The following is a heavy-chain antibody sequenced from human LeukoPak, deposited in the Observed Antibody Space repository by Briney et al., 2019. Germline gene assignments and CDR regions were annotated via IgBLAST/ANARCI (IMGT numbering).Heavy chain of an antibody. Sequence: GGSLRLSCAASGFTFSSYAMSWVRQAPGKGLEWVSAISGSGGSTYYADSVKGRFTISRDNSKNTLYLQMNSLRAEDTAVYYCAKGCHAIVGATGPYFDYWGQGTLVTVSS. CDR2: ISGSGGST. CDR3: AKGCHAIVGATGPYFDY. V-gene: IGHV3-23*01. J-gene: IGHJ4*02. D-gene: IGHD1-26*01. CDR1: GFTFSSYA.